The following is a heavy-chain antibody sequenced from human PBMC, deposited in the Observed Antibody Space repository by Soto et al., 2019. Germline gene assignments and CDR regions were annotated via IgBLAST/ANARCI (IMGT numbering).Heavy chain of an antibody. D-gene: IGHD3-3*01. J-gene: IGHJ4*02. V-gene: IGHV4-34*09. CDR2: INHSGST. CDR1: GGSFSGYY. CDR3: ARGGMGVVSTFDY. Sequence: SETLSLTCAVYGGSFSGYYWSWIRQPPGKGLEWIGEINHSGSTNYNPSLKSRVTISVDTSKNQFSLKLSSVTAADTAVYYCARGGMGVVSTFDYWGQGTLVTV.